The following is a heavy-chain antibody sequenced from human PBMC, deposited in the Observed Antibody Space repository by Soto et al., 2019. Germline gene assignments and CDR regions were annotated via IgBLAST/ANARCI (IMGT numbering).Heavy chain of an antibody. CDR1: GCTFSKPY. V-gene: IGHV3-15*01. CDR3: VTRFTDLPTARFDY. J-gene: IGHJ4*02. D-gene: IGHD2-21*02. CDR2: INSRAYGGTT. Sequence: EGSLRLSCKASGCTFSKPYMNWVRQAPGKGLEWGGQINSRAYGGTTDIAPPVAGRFTVSRDDSENTLFLHMDGLKIEDTGMYYCVTRFTDLPTARFDYWGQGTPVTVSS.